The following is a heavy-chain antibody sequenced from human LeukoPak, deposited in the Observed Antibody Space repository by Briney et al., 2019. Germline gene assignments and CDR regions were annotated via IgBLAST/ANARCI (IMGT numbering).Heavy chain of an antibody. CDR2: INSDGSST. CDR1: GFTFSSSW. V-gene: IGHV3-74*01. D-gene: IGHD4-17*01. CDR3: ARSHYGDYFDY. Sequence: GGSLRLSCAPCGFTFSSSWMHWVRQAPGKGLVWVSRINSDGSSTSYAASVKGRFTISRDKAKNTLYLEMNSLRAEDTAVYYCARSHYGDYFDYWGQGTLVTVSS. J-gene: IGHJ4*02.